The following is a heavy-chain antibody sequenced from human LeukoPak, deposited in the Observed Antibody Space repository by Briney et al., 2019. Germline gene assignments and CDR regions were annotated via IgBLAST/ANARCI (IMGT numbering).Heavy chain of an antibody. J-gene: IGHJ4*02. CDR1: GGSISSGGYY. Sequence: SRTLSLTCTVSGGSISSGGYYWSCIRQHPGKGLEWIGYIYYSGSTYYNPSLKSRVTISVDTSKNQFSLKLSSVTAADTAVYYCARTGQDWSFDFWGQGTLVTVSS. V-gene: IGHV4-31*03. CDR3: ARTGQDWSFDF. D-gene: IGHD3-9*01. CDR2: IYYSGST.